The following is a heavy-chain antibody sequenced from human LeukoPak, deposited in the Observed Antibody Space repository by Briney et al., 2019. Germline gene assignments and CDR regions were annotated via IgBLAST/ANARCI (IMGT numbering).Heavy chain of an antibody. CDR3: ARDRITMVRGVIKRGYFDL. J-gene: IGHJ2*01. V-gene: IGHV3-30*04. D-gene: IGHD3-10*01. CDR2: ISYDGSNK. CDR1: GFTFSSYA. Sequence: GGSLRLSCAASGFTFSSYAMHWVRQAPGKGLEWVAVISYDGSNKYYADSVKGRFTISIDNSKNTLYLQMNSLRAEDTAVYYCARDRITMVRGVIKRGYFDLWGRGTLVTVSS.